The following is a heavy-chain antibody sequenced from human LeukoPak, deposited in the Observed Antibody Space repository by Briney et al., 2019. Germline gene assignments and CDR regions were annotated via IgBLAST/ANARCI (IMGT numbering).Heavy chain of an antibody. V-gene: IGHV4-39*01. Sequence: PSETLSLTCTVSGGSISSSNYDWGWIRQPPGKGLEWIGSIYYSGSNYYSPSLKSRVTISVDTSKNQFSLKLSSVTAADTAVYYCARQTIVVVEVGWFDPWGQGTLVTVSS. J-gene: IGHJ5*02. CDR1: GGSISSSNYD. D-gene: IGHD2-2*01. CDR3: ARQTIVVVEVGWFDP. CDR2: IYYSGSN.